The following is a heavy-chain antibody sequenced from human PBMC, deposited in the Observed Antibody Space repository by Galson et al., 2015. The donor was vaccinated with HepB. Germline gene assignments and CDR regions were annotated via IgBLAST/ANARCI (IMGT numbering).Heavy chain of an antibody. D-gene: IGHD3-10*01. J-gene: IGHJ4*02. CDR2: ISRNGYMI. Sequence: SLRLSCAASGFTFGAYEMNWVRQAPGKGVEWISYISRNGYMIYYAESVKGRLTVSRDNARDSLYLQMNSLRVEDTAVYYCVRDDALWSWYFDSWGQGILVTVSS. V-gene: IGHV3-48*03. CDR1: GFTFGAYE. CDR3: VRDDALWSWYFDS.